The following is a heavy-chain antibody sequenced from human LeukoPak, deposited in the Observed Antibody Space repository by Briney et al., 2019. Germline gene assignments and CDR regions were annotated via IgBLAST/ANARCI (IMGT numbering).Heavy chain of an antibody. CDR3: ARDSDGMDV. V-gene: IGHV1-2*04. Sequence: ASVKVSCKASGYTFTGYYTHWVRQAPGQGLEWMGWINPNSGGTNYAQKFQGWVTMTRDTSISTAYMELSSLRSEDTAVYYCARDSDGMDVWGKGTTVTVSS. CDR1: GYTFTGYY. CDR2: INPNSGGT. D-gene: IGHD3-10*01. J-gene: IGHJ6*04.